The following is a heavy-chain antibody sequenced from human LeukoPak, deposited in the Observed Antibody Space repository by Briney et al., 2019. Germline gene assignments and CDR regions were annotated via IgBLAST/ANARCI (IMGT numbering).Heavy chain of an antibody. Sequence: GGSLRLSCAASGFTFSDYSMNWVRQAPGKGLEWISYVGSSSGNTKYADSVKGRFTISGDSAKSSVFLQMNSLRVEDTAVYYCAKDHRDTTYTWGQRALVTVSS. CDR2: VGSSSGNT. CDR3: AKDHRDTTYT. CDR1: GFTFSDYS. D-gene: IGHD2/OR15-2a*01. V-gene: IGHV3-48*04. J-gene: IGHJ5*02.